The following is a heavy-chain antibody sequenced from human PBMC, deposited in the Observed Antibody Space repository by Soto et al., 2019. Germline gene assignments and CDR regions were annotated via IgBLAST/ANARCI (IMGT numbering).Heavy chain of an antibody. Sequence: QVQLVESGGGVVQPGRSLRLSCAASGFTFSSYAMHWVRQAPGKGLEWVAVISYDGSNKYYADSVKGRFTISRDNSKNTLYLKMNSLRAEDTAVYYCAIDQYSSSFRGMDVWGQGTTVTVSS. CDR1: GFTFSSYA. CDR3: AIDQYSSSFRGMDV. J-gene: IGHJ6*02. CDR2: ISYDGSNK. D-gene: IGHD6-6*01. V-gene: IGHV3-30-3*01.